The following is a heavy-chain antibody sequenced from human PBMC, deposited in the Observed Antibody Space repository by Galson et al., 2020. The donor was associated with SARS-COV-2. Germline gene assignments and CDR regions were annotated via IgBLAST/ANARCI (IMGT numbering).Heavy chain of an antibody. D-gene: IGHD6-19*01. CDR1: AFTLSSYA. J-gene: IGHJ4*02. Sequence: GGSLRLSCAASAFTLSSYAMTWVRQAPGKGLAWVSAISGSGGSTYYADSVKGRFPSSRDNSKNMLYLQMNSLRPEDTAVDYCATPRSIAEAGDFDYWGQGTLVTVSS. CDR2: ISGSGGST. CDR3: ATPRSIAEAGDFDY. V-gene: IGHV3-23*01.